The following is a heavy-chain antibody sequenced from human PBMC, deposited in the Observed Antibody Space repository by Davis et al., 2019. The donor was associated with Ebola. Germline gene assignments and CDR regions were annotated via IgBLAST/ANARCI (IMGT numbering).Heavy chain of an antibody. V-gene: IGHV3-33*01. J-gene: IGHJ3*02. Sequence: PGGSLRLSCAASGFTFSSYGMHWVRQAPGKGLEWVAVIWYDGSNKYYADSVKGRFTISRDNAKNSLYLQMNSLRAEDTAVYYCARVYCSSTSCYSGDAFDIWGQGTMVTVSS. D-gene: IGHD2-2*01. CDR2: IWYDGSNK. CDR1: GFTFSSYG. CDR3: ARVYCSSTSCYSGDAFDI.